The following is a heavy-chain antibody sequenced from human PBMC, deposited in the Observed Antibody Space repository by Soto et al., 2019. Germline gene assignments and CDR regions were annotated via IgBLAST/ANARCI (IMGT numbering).Heavy chain of an antibody. CDR3: ARGVETYFDWLSNWFDP. CDR2: INAGNGNT. V-gene: IGHV1-3*01. Sequence: ASVKGSCKASGYTFTSYAMHWLRQAPGQRLEWMGWINAGNGNTKYSQKFQGRVTITRDTSASTAYMELSSLRSEDTAVYYCARGVETYFDWLSNWFDPWGQGTLVTVSS. J-gene: IGHJ5*02. CDR1: GYTFTSYA. D-gene: IGHD3-9*01.